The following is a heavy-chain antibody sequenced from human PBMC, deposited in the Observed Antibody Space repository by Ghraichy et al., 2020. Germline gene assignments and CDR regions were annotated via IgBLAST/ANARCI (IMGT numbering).Heavy chain of an antibody. J-gene: IGHJ4*02. CDR1: AFTFSSYA. V-gene: IGHV3-23*01. Sequence: GGSLRLSCAASAFTFSSYAMSWVRQAPGKGLEWVSSISGSGRSTYYADSVKGRFTISRDNSKNTLYLQMNSLRAKDTAVYYCASLIDAAGTYYWGQGTLVTVSS. CDR3: ASLIDAAGTYY. CDR2: ISGSGRST. D-gene: IGHD6-13*01.